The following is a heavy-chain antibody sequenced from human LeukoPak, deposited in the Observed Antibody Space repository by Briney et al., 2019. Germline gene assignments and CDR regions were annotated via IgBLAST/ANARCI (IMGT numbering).Heavy chain of an antibody. CDR3: AREFPGGYFDY. Sequence: ASVTVSCKASGYTFTSCHMHWVRQAPGQGLEWVGIIFSRAGNSNYAQKFQGRVTMTRDTSTNTVYMELSSLRSEDTAVYYCAREFPGGYFDYWGQGTLVTVSS. V-gene: IGHV1-46*01. CDR2: IFSRAGNS. D-gene: IGHD3-16*01. J-gene: IGHJ4*02. CDR1: GYTFTSCH.